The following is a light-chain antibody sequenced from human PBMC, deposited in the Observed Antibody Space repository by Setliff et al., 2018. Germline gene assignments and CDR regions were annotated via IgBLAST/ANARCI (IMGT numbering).Light chain of an antibody. CDR3: STWDDSLGAVV. Sequence: QSALTQPPSASGTPGQRATISCSGSSSNIGSRAVNWYQQLPGTAPKLLIYQSVQRPSGVPGRFSGSKSGTSASLAVIGLQSEDEADYHCSTWDDSLGAVVFGGGTK. CDR1: SSNIGSRA. CDR2: QSV. J-gene: IGLJ2*01. V-gene: IGLV1-44*01.